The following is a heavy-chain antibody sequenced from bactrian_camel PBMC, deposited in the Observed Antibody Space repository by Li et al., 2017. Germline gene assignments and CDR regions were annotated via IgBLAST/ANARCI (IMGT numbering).Heavy chain of an antibody. CDR2: IETDGVNT. CDR3: AADEAWVVPPNY. D-gene: IGHD3*01. J-gene: IGHJ4*01. V-gene: IGHV3-2*01. CDR1: EFTFSVYY. Sequence: HVQLVESGGGSVQSGGSLRLSCAASEFTFSVYYISWVRQIPGKGLEWVSSIETDGVNTYYADFAKGRFTISGDSAKNTVYLQVNSLKPEDTAMYYCAADEAWVVPPNYWGQGTQVTVS.